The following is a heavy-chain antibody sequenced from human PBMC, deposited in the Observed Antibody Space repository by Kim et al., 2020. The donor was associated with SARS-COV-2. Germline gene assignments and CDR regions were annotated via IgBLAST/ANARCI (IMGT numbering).Heavy chain of an antibody. CDR3: ARDSSSSGYYGMDV. CDR1: GGSISSYY. D-gene: IGHD6-6*01. V-gene: IGHV4-4*07. CDR2: IYTSGST. Sequence: SETLSLTCTVSGGSISSYYWSWIRQPAGKGLEWIGRIYTSGSTNYNPSLKSRVTMSVDTSKNQFSLKLSSVTAADTAVYYCARDSSSSGYYGMDVWGQGTTVTVSS. J-gene: IGHJ6*02.